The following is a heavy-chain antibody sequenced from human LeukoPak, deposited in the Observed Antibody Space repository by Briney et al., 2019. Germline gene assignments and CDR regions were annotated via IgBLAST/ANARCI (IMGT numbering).Heavy chain of an antibody. V-gene: IGHV3-30*18. CDR1: GFTFSSYG. Sequence: GGSLRLSCAASGFTFSSYGMHWVRQAPGKGLEWVAVISYDGSNKYNADSVKGRFTISRDNSKNTLYLQMNSLRAEDTAVYYCAKDGSYSYEMVYWGQGTLVTVSS. D-gene: IGHD5-18*01. J-gene: IGHJ4*02. CDR3: AKDGSYSYEMVY. CDR2: ISYDGSNK.